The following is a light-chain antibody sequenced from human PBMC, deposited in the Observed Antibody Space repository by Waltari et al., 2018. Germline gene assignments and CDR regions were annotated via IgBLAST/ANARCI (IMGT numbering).Light chain of an antibody. CDR1: QGISSW. V-gene: IGKV1-12*01. CDR3: QQANSFPGT. J-gene: IGKJ1*01. Sequence: DIQMTQSPSSVSASVGDRVPITCRASQGISSWLDWYQQKPGKAPKLLIYAASSLQSGVPSRFSGSGSGTDFTLTISILQPEDFATYYCQQANSFPGTFGQGTKVEIK. CDR2: AAS.